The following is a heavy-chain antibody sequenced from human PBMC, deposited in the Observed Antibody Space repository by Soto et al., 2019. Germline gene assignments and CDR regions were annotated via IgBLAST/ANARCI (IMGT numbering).Heavy chain of an antibody. Sequence: SLRLSCAASGLTFSDAWMTWVRQAPGKGLEWVGRIKTKSSGGTTDYAAPVKGRFTTSIDTSRTIVYLQMNSLRLDDTAVYFCATWHLQEHAYDIWGQGTTVTVSS. V-gene: IGHV3-15*01. CDR1: GLTFSDAW. D-gene: IGHD4-4*01. J-gene: IGHJ3*02. CDR3: ATWHLQEHAYDI. CDR2: IKTKSSGGTT.